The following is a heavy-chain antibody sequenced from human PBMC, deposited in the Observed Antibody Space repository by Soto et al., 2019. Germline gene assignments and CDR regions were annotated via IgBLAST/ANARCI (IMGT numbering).Heavy chain of an antibody. V-gene: IGHV4-34*01. CDR2: IKHSGST. Sequence: QVQLQQWGAGLLKPSETLSLTCAVYGGSFSGYYWSWIRQPPGKGLEWIGEIKHSGSTNYNPSLKVRDSISVYTSKNQYSLKLSYVPAADTAVYYCARGRRGRGYSDGYAVSFGMDVWGQGTTVTVSS. CDR1: GGSFSGYY. J-gene: IGHJ6*02. CDR3: ARGRRGRGYSDGYAVSFGMDV. D-gene: IGHD5-18*01.